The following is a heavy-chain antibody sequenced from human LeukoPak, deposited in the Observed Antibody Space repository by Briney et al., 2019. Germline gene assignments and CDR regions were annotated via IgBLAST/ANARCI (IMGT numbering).Heavy chain of an antibody. Sequence: PGGSLRLSCAASGFTFSSYAMSWVRQAPGKGLEWVSSISGSGGSTYYADSVKGRFTISRDNSKNTLYLQMNSLRAEDTAVYNCAKGYNYDTNGYFDYWGQRTLVTVSS. CDR1: GFTFSSYA. D-gene: IGHD2-8*01. J-gene: IGHJ4*02. CDR2: ISGSGGST. CDR3: AKGYNYDTNGYFDY. V-gene: IGHV3-23*01.